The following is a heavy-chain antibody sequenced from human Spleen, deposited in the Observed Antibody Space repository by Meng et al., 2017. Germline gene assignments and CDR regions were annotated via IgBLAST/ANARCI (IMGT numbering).Heavy chain of an antibody. Sequence: ASVKVSCKPSGYRFTDYKVHWVRQAPGQGLEWMGRINPRSGDTDYAQKFQGRVTMTRDTSISTAYVELSSLTSDDTAVYYCTRGDNYCFDVWVQGTTVTVS. J-gene: IGHJ6*02. CDR3: TRGDNYCFDV. CDR1: GYRFTDYK. V-gene: IGHV1-2*06. D-gene: IGHD3-10*01. CDR2: INPRSGDT.